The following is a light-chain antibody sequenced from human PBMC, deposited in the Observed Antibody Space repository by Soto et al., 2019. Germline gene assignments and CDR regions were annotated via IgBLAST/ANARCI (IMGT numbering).Light chain of an antibody. CDR1: SSNIGSNY. Sequence: QSVLTQPPSVSAAPGQKVTISCSGSSSNIGSNYVSWHQQLPGTAPKLLIYEDNKRPAGIPDRFSGSKSGTSATLGITGLQTGDEADYYCGTWDSSLSVVVFGGGTQLTVL. J-gene: IGLJ2*01. V-gene: IGLV1-51*02. CDR2: EDN. CDR3: GTWDSSLSVVV.